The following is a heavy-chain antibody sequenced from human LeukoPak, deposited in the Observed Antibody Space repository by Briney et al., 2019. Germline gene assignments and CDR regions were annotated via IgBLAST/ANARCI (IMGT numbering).Heavy chain of an antibody. Sequence: SETLSLTCTVSSGSITNDYWSWIRQPPGKGLEWIGYISYSGSVNYNPSLKTRVTMSLDTSRNQFSLRLSSVTAADTATYYCARVHYASGSLSSWFDPWGRGTLVTVSS. V-gene: IGHV4-59*08. CDR1: SGSITNDY. D-gene: IGHD3-10*01. CDR3: ARVHYASGSLSSWFDP. J-gene: IGHJ5*02. CDR2: ISYSGSV.